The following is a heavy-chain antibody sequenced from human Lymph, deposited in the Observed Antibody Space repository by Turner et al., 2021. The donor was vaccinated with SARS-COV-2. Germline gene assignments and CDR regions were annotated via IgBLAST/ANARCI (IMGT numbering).Heavy chain of an antibody. CDR2: VSSNGDFT. CDR1: GFTFSTYA. V-gene: IGHV3-64D*06. CDR3: VFYGSTAAY. Sequence: EVQLVESGGGLVQPGGSRRLSCSASGFTFSTYAIHWVRQAPGKVLEYLSVVSSNGDFTYYSDSVKGRFIISRDNSENTLYLQMSSLRPADTAVYYCVFYGSTAAYWGQGTLVSVSS. J-gene: IGHJ4*02. D-gene: IGHD4-17*01.